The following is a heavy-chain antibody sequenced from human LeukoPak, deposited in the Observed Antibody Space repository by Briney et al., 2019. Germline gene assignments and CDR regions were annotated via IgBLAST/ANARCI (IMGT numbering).Heavy chain of an antibody. CDR2: IIPIFGTA. V-gene: IGHV1-69*05. D-gene: IGHD3-10*02. CDR1: GGTFSSYA. CDR3: AVNYYVQPLRYDY. Sequence: SVKVSCKASGGTFSSYAISWVRQAPGQGLEWMGRIIPIFGTANYAQKFQGRVTITTDESTSTAYMELSSLRSGDTAVYYCAVNYYVQPLRYDYWGQGTLVTVSS. J-gene: IGHJ4*02.